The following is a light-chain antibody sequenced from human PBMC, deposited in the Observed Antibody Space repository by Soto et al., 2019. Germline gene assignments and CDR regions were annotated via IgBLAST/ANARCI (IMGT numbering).Light chain of an antibody. CDR2: AAS. V-gene: IGKV1-39*01. CDR1: QSISSY. CDR3: QQSYSTLWT. J-gene: IGKJ1*01. Sequence: DIQMTQSPSSVSASGGDRVTITCRASQSISSYLNWYQQKPGKAPKLLIYAASSLQSGVPSRFSGSGSGTDFTLTISSLQPEDFATYYCQQSYSTLWTFGQGTRVDIK.